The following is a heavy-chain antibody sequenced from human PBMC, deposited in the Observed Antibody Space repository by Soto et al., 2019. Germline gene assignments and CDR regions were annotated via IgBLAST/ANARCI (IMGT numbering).Heavy chain of an antibody. J-gene: IGHJ5*02. V-gene: IGHV1-2*02. CDR2: INPNSGGT. CDR1: GYTFTGYY. D-gene: IGHD6-19*01. CDR3: ARDLIAVAGTPWFDP. Sequence: GASVKVSCKASGYTFTGYYMHWVRQAPGQGLEWVGWINPNSGGTNYAQKFQGRVTMTRDTSISTAYMELSRLRSDDTAVYYCARDLIAVAGTPWFDPWGQGTLVTVSS.